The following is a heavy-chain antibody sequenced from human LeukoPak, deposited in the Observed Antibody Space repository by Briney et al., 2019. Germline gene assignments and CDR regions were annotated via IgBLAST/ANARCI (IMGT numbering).Heavy chain of an antibody. V-gene: IGHV3-74*01. Sequence: GGSLRLSCAASGFTFSNYWMPWVRQAPGKGLVWVSRIDPDGSNTTYADSVKGRFTISRDNAKNTLYLQMNSLRAEDTAVYYCARILYCTSISCYSSWGQGTLVTVSS. D-gene: IGHD2-2*01. CDR2: IDPDGSNT. J-gene: IGHJ1*01. CDR1: GFTFSNYW. CDR3: ARILYCTSISCYSS.